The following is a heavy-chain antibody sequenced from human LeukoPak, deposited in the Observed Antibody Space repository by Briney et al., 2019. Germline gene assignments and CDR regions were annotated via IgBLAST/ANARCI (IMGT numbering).Heavy chain of an antibody. CDR3: ACSTGKKDFDY. Sequence: GGSLRLSCVVFGISVNTQYMSWVRQAPGKGLECVSVIYSDGTTFYADSVKGRFTISRDNSDNTLSLQMNSLRDEDTALYYCACSTGKKDFDYWGPGTTVTVSS. V-gene: IGHV3-66*02. CDR2: IYSDGTT. D-gene: IGHD2-2*01. J-gene: IGHJ4*02. CDR1: GISVNTQY.